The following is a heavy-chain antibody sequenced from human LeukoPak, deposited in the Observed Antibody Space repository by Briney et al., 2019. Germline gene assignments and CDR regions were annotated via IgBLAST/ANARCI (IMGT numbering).Heavy chain of an antibody. CDR1: GFTFSTYT. CDR3: ARQAYSSDS. D-gene: IGHD2-21*01. V-gene: IGHV3-23*01. Sequence: PGGSLRLSCAASGFTFSTYTMSWVRQAPGKGLEWVSGISGSGGSTYYADSVKGRFTISRDNAKNSLYLQMNSLRAEDTAVYYCARQAYSSDSWGQGTLVTVSS. J-gene: IGHJ4*02. CDR2: ISGSGGST.